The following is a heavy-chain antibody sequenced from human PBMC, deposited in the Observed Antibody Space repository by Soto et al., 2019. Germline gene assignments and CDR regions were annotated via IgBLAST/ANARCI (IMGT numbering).Heavy chain of an antibody. V-gene: IGHV3-30*18. CDR3: AKALDYGGNSDYFDY. D-gene: IGHD4-17*01. CDR2: ISYDGSNK. J-gene: IGHJ4*02. Sequence: QVQLVESGGGVVQPGRSLRLSCAASGFTFSSYGMHWVRQAPGKGLEWVAVISYDGSNKYYADSVKRRFTISRDNSKNTLYLQMNSLRAEDTAVYYCAKALDYGGNSDYFDYWGQGTLVTVSS. CDR1: GFTFSSYG.